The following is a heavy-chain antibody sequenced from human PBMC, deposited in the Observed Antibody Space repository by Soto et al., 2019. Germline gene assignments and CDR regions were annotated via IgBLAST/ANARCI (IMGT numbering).Heavy chain of an antibody. CDR3: ARAHYYFDSSGYFHS. D-gene: IGHD3-22*01. J-gene: IGHJ4*02. V-gene: IGHV4-31*03. CDR2: IYYSGST. Sequence: QVQLQESGPGLVKPSQTLSLTCTVSGGSISSGDYYWSWIRQHPGKGLEWIGYIYYSGSTYYNPSLKSRVTISADTSKNQFSLKLSSVTAADTALYYCARAHYYFDSSGYFHSWGQGSLVTVSS. CDR1: GGSISSGDYY.